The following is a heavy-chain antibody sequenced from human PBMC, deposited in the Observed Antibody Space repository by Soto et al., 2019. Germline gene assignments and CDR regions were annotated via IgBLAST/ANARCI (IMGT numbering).Heavy chain of an antibody. CDR3: ARDRTPGYSGYDALVWFDP. J-gene: IGHJ5*02. CDR2: MNPNSGNT. Sequence: ASVKVSCKASGYTFTSYDINWVRQATGQGLEWMGWMNPNSGNTGYAQKFQGRVTMTRNTSISTAYMELSSLRSEDTAVYYCARDRTPGYSGYDALVWFDPWGQGTLVTVSS. D-gene: IGHD5-12*01. CDR1: GYTFTSYD. V-gene: IGHV1-8*01.